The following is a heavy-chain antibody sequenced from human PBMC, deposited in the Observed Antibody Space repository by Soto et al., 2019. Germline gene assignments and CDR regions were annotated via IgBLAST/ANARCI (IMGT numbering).Heavy chain of an antibody. CDR3: ASSVAKYYYYGMDV. CDR2: IIPIFGTA. CDR1: GGTFSSYA. Sequence: QVQLVQSGAEVKKPGSSVKVSCKASGGTFSSYAISWVRQAPGQGLEWMGGIIPIFGTANYAQKFQGRVTITADESTSTADMELSSLRSEDTAVYYCASSVAKYYYYGMDVWGQGPTVTVSS. J-gene: IGHJ6*02. V-gene: IGHV1-69*12. D-gene: IGHD5-12*01.